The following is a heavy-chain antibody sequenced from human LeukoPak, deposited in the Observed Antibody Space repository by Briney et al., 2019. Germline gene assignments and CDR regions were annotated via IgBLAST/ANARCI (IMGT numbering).Heavy chain of an antibody. CDR1: GFTFSSHG. J-gene: IGHJ4*02. CDR2: ISYDGSNK. D-gene: IGHD4-17*01. Sequence: PGRSLRLSCAASGFTFSSHGMHWVRQAPGKGLEWVAVISYDGSNKYYADSVKGRFTISRDNSKNTLYLQMNSLRAEDTAVYYCAKTHRDYGAPDYWGQGTLVTVSS. CDR3: AKTHRDYGAPDY. V-gene: IGHV3-30*18.